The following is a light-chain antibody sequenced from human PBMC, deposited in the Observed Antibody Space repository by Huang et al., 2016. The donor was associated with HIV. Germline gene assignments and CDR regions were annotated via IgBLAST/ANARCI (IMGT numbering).Light chain of an antibody. J-gene: IGKJ2*01. V-gene: IGKV1-NL1*01. CDR1: QGITKS. CDR2: ATS. Sequence: DIQMTQSPSSLSASVGDRVTITCRASQGITKSLVWYQQKPGKDPKLLLFATSRVERGVPSRFSGSGSGTDFTLTISSLQPEDFATYYCQQYYNTPYTFGQGTKLEIK. CDR3: QQYYNTPYT.